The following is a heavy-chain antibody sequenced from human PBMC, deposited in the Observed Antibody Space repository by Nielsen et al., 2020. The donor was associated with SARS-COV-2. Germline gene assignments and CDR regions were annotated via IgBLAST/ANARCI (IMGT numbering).Heavy chain of an antibody. V-gene: IGHV1-8*02. CDR2: RNPNSGNT. D-gene: IGHD2-15*01. J-gene: IGHJ6*03. CDR1: GYTFTSHG. CDR3: ARGVYCSGGSCYYYYYYMDV. Sequence: ASVKVSCKASGYTFTSHGINWVRQATGQGLEWMGWRNPNSGNTGYAQKFQGRVTMTRNTSISTAYMELSSLRSEDTAVYYCARGVYCSGGSCYYYYYYMDVWGKGTTVTVSS.